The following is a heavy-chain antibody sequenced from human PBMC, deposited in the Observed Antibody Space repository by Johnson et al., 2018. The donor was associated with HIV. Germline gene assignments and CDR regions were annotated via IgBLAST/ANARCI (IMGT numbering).Heavy chain of an antibody. D-gene: IGHD2-8*01. J-gene: IGHJ3*02. Sequence: QVQLVESGGGVVQPGRSLRLSCAASGFTFSRYAMHWVRQAPGQGLEWVAVISYDGSNKYYTDSVTGRFTISRDNSKNTLYLQMNSLRAEDTAVYYCLIRDAFDIWGQGTMVTVSS. CDR2: ISYDGSNK. V-gene: IGHV3-30*04. CDR3: LIRDAFDI. CDR1: GFTFSRYA.